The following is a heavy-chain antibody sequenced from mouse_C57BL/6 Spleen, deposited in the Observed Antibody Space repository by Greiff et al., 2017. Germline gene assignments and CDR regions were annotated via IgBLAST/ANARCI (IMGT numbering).Heavy chain of an antibody. J-gene: IGHJ3*01. CDR2: ISSGGDYL. CDR3: TSGDWDPSFAD. V-gene: IGHV5-9-1*02. CDR1: GFTFSSYA. Sequence: EVHLVESGAGLVKPGGSLKLSCAASGFTFSSYAMSWVRQTPEKRLEWVAYISSGGDYLYYADTVKGRFTISRDNARNTLYLQMSSRKSEYTAMYYCTSGDWDPSFADWGQGTLVTVSA. D-gene: IGHD4-1*01.